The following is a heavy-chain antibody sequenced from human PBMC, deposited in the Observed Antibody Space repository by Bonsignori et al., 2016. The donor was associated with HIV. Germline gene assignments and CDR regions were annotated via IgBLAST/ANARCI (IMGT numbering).Heavy chain of an antibody. D-gene: IGHD2-2*01. V-gene: IGHV4-34*01. CDR2: VNHSGST. CDR1: GGAFNNYY. CDR3: ARDTYCVGTSCYQTPPDY. J-gene: IGHJ4*02. Sequence: SETLSLTCAVYGGAFNNYYWSWIRQSPGKGLEWIGEVNHSGSTNYNPSLKSRVTISVDTSKKQFSLNLTSVTAADTAVYYCARDTYCVGTSCYQTPPDYWGQGTPVTVSS.